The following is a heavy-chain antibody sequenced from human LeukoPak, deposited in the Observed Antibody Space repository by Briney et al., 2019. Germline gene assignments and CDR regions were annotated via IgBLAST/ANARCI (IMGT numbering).Heavy chain of an antibody. D-gene: IGHD3-10*01. CDR1: GVSIGRDY. Sequence: PSETLSLTCTVSGVSIGRDYWSWIRQPPGKGLEWIGYMSYSGSANYNPSLRSRVTISVDTSKNLFSLKLSSVTAADTAVYYCAKVSLWVGGLGGWFDPWGRGSLVTVSS. CDR3: AKVSLWVGGLGGWFDP. J-gene: IGHJ5*02. V-gene: IGHV4-59*01. CDR2: MSYSGSA.